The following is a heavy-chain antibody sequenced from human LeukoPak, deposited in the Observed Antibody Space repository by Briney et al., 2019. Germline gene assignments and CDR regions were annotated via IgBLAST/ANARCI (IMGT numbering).Heavy chain of an antibody. CDR1: GGSISSYY. Sequence: SETLSLTCTVSGGSISSYYWSWIRQPAGKGLEWIGRIYTSGSTNYNPSLKSRVTMSVDTSKNPFSLKLSSVTAADTAVYYCASQHYGSGSYYWYFDLWGRGTLVTVSS. J-gene: IGHJ2*01. CDR3: ASQHYGSGSYYWYFDL. D-gene: IGHD3-10*01. V-gene: IGHV4-4*07. CDR2: IYTSGST.